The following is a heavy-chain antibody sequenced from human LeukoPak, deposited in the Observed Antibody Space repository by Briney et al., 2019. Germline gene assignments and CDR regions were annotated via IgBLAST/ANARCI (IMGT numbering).Heavy chain of an antibody. CDR1: GFTFSSYW. J-gene: IGHJ4*02. CDR2: IRYDGSNE. V-gene: IGHV3-30*02. CDR3: TTEEQQRWLGY. D-gene: IGHD6-13*01. Sequence: PGGSLRLSCAASGFTFSSYWMSWVRQAPGKGLEWVTFIRYDGSNEYYADSVKGRFTISRDNSKNTLYVQMNSLKTEDTAVYYCTTEEQQRWLGYWGQGTLVTVSS.